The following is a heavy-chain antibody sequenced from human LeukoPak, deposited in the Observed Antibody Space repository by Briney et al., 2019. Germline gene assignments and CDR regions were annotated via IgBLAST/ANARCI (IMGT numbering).Heavy chain of an antibody. J-gene: IGHJ6*02. CDR3: ARVASTSPYFYGMDV. CDR1: ALSVSSNY. CDR2: IYSGGST. V-gene: IGHV3-53*01. Sequence: GGSLRLSCAASALSVSSNYMSWVRQAPGKGLEWVSVIYSGGSTYYADSVKGRFTISRDKSKNTVYLQMNSLSAEDTAIYYCARVASTSPYFYGMDVWGQGTTVTVSS.